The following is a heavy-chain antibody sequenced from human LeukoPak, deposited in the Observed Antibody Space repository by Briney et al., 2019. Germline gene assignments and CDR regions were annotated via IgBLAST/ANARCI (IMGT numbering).Heavy chain of an antibody. CDR2: IYSGGST. Sequence: GGSLRLSCAASGFTVSSSYMSWVRQAPGKGLEWVSIIYSGGSTYYADSVKGRFTISRDNSKNTLYLQMNSLRAEDTAVYYCAVVVVAATGYWGQGTLVTVSS. J-gene: IGHJ4*02. CDR1: GFTVSSSY. D-gene: IGHD2-15*01. CDR3: AVVVVAATGY. V-gene: IGHV3-53*01.